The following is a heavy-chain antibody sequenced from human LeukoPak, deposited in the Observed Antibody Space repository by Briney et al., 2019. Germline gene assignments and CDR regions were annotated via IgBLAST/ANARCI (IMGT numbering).Heavy chain of an antibody. J-gene: IGHJ4*02. Sequence: PGGSLRLSCAASGFTFDNYWMNWVRQAPGKGLEWVANIKQDGSEIHYLDSVRGRFTISRDNAKSSLYLQVNSLRAEDTAVYYCASQDYHGGNRENYWGQGILVTVSS. D-gene: IGHD4-23*01. CDR1: GFTFDNYW. CDR3: ASQDYHGGNRENY. CDR2: IKQDGSEI. V-gene: IGHV3-7*01.